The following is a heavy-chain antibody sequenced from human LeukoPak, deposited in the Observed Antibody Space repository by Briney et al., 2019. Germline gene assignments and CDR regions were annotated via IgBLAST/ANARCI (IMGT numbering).Heavy chain of an antibody. CDR1: GFTFSTYE. D-gene: IGHD4-17*01. V-gene: IGHV3-48*03. J-gene: IGHJ4*02. CDR3: AKERDHDYGDYLFDF. CDR2: ISSSGSTI. Sequence: GGSLRLSCAASGFTFSTYEMNWVRQAPGKGLEWVSYISSSGSTIYNTGSVKGRFAISRDNSKNTLFLQMSSLRAEDTAVYYCAKERDHDYGDYLFDFWGQGTLVTVSS.